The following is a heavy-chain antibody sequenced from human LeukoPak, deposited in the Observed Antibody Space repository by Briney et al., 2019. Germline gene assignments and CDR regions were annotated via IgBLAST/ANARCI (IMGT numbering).Heavy chain of an antibody. CDR3: ARGLQTGRYFAGGTYGMDV. V-gene: IGHV1-2*04. CDR1: GYTFTGYY. Sequence: ASVKVSCKASGYTFTGYYMHWVRQAPGQGLEWMGWINPNSGGTNYAQKFQGWVTMTRDTSISTAYMELSRLRSDDTAVYYCARGLQTGRYFAGGTYGMDVWGQGTTVTVSS. D-gene: IGHD3-9*01. J-gene: IGHJ6*02. CDR2: INPNSGGT.